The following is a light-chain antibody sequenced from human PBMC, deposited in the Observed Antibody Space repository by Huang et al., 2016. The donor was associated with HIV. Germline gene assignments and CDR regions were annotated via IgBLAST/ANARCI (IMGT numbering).Light chain of an antibody. Sequence: EVVLTQSPATLSLSPGERATLSCRASQSVSSYLAWYQQKPGQAPRRLIYDASNRATGIPARFSGSGSGSDFTLTISSLEPEDFAIYYCQQRAIWPPITFGQGTRLDIK. CDR2: DAS. CDR3: QQRAIWPPIT. CDR1: QSVSSY. V-gene: IGKV3-11*01. J-gene: IGKJ5*01.